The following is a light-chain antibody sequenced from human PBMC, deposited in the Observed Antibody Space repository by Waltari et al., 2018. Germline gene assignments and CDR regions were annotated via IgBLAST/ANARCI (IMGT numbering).Light chain of an antibody. J-gene: IGLJ3*02. CDR3: QSYDTTLSVV. Sequence: QSVLTQPPSVSGAPGQTVTIPCTGSGPNIGASYDGHWYQQLPRAAPKLLIYGSTSRPLGVPDRFFGSTSGTSAFLAITVLQAEDEADYYCQSYDTTLSVVFGGGTKLTVL. V-gene: IGLV1-40*01. CDR2: GST. CDR1: GPNIGASYD.